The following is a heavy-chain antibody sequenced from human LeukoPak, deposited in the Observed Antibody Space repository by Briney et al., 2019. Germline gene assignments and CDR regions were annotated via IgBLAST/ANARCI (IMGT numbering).Heavy chain of an antibody. CDR2: IYYSGST. V-gene: IGHV4-59*08. CDR1: GGSISSYY. Sequence: PSETLSLTCTVSGGSISSYYWIWIRQPPGKGLEWIGYIYYSGSTNYNPSLKSRVTISVDTSKNHFSLKLSSVTAAHTAVYYCARRDTLYSSSYYYYYMDVWGKGTTVTVSS. CDR3: ARRDTLYSSSYYYYYMDV. J-gene: IGHJ6*03. D-gene: IGHD6-6*01.